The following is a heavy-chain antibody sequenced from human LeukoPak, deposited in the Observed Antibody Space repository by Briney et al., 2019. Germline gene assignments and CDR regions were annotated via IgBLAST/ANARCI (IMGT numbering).Heavy chain of an antibody. D-gene: IGHD2-2*01. V-gene: IGHV1-8*01. J-gene: IGHJ6*02. CDR2: MYPNSGNT. Sequence: ASVKVSCKDSRYTFTSYDINWVRQATGQGLEWMGWMYPNSGNTGYAQKFQGRVTMTRNTSISTAYMELSSLRSEDTAVYYCARAIGYCSSTSCYYGMDVWGQGTTVTVSS. CDR3: ARAIGYCSSTSCYYGMDV. CDR1: RYTFTSYD.